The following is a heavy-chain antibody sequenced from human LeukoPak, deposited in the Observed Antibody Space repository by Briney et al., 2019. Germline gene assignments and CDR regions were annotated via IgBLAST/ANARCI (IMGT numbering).Heavy chain of an antibody. Sequence: ASLKVSCKGSGYTFTGYSMHWVRQAPGQGLEWMGWINPNSGVTNYAQKFQGRVTMTRDTSISTAYMELSSLRSDDTAVYYCARVGVEGASCYDYWGQGTLVTVSS. J-gene: IGHJ4*02. D-gene: IGHD2-2*01. CDR1: GYTFTGYS. V-gene: IGHV1-2*02. CDR3: ARVGVEGASCYDY. CDR2: INPNSGVT.